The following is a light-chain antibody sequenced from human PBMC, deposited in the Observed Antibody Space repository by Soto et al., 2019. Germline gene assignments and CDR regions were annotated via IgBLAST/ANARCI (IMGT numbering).Light chain of an antibody. CDR2: AAS. CDR1: QSVSSY. Sequence: DIQMTQSPSSLSASVGDRVTITCRASQSVSSYLNWYQQKPGKAPELLIYAASSLQSGVPSRFSGSGSGTDFTLTISSLQPEDFATYYCQQSNSTPLTFGGGTKVDIK. V-gene: IGKV1-39*01. CDR3: QQSNSTPLT. J-gene: IGKJ4*01.